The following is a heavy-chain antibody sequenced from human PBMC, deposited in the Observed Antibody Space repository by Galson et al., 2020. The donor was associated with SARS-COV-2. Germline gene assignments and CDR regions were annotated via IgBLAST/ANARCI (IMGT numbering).Heavy chain of an antibody. CDR3: ARGSVFGVVSIDY. CDR1: GGSVSSGSYF. CDR2: VYSNGGT. Sequence: SETLSLTCTVSGGSVSSGSYFWSWIRQPPGMGLEFIGYVYSNGGTKYNPSLNSRVTMSVDTPKNQVSLTLTSVTAADTAVYYCARGSVFGVVSIDYWGQGILVTVSS. D-gene: IGHD3-3*01. V-gene: IGHV4-61*01. J-gene: IGHJ4*02.